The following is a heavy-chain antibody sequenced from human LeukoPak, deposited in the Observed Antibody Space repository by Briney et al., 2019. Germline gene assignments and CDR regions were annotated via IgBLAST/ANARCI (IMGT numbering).Heavy chain of an antibody. CDR1: GFTFSSYG. J-gene: IGHJ6*02. CDR3: AKDRGDYGYYYYGMDV. Sequence: GGSLRLSCAASGFTFSSYGMHWVRQAPGKGLEWVAFILYDGSNKYYADSVKGRFTISRDNSKNTLYLQMNSLRAEDTAVYYCAKDRGDYGYYYYGMDVWGQGTTVTVS. D-gene: IGHD4-17*01. V-gene: IGHV3-30*02. CDR2: ILYDGSNK.